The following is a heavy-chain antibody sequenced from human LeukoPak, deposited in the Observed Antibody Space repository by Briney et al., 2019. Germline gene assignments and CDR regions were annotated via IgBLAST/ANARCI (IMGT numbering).Heavy chain of an antibody. J-gene: IGHJ3*02. V-gene: IGHV4-61*01. Sequence: PSETLSLTCTVSGGSISSSSYYWSWIRQPPGKGLEWIGYIYYSGSTNYNPSLKSRVTISVDTSKNQFSLKLSSVTAADTAVYYCARETIFGVVTDAFDIWGQGTMVTVSS. CDR1: GGSISSSSYY. D-gene: IGHD3-3*01. CDR2: IYYSGST. CDR3: ARETIFGVVTDAFDI.